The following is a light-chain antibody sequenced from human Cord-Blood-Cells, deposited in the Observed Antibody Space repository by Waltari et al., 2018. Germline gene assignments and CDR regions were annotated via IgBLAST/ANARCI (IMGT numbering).Light chain of an antibody. J-gene: IGLJ2*01. V-gene: IGLV2-14*01. Sequence: QSALTQPASVSGSPGQPITISCPGTSSDVGGYNYVSWYQQPPGKAPKLMIYDFSKRPSGVSNRFSGSKSGNTASLTISGLQAEDEADYYCSSYTSSSTLVFGGGTKLTVL. CDR3: SSYTSSSTLV. CDR2: DFS. CDR1: SSDVGGYNY.